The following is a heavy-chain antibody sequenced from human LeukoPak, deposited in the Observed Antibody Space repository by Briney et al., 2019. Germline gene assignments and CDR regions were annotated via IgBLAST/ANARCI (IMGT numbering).Heavy chain of an antibody. CDR1: GFTFGSYW. CDR3: ARDSTVSDFDY. CDR2: IKIDGSGT. V-gene: IGHV3-74*01. J-gene: IGHJ4*02. Sequence: GGSLRLSCVASGFTFGSYWMHWVRQAPGKGLVWVSRIKIDGSGTGYADSVKGRFTISRDNAKNTLYLQMNSLRADDTAVYYCARDSTVSDFDYWGQGTLVTVSS. D-gene: IGHD4-17*01.